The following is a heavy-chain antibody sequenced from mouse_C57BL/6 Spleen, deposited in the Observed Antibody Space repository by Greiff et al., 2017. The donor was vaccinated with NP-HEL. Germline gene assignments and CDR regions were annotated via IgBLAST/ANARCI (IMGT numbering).Heavy chain of an antibody. J-gene: IGHJ3*01. CDR3: TTIYDGYPAWFAY. CDR2: IDPEDGDT. V-gene: IGHV14-1*01. CDR1: GFNIKDYY. Sequence: EVKLMESGAELVRPGASVKLSCTASGFNIKDYYMHWVKQRPEQGLEWIGRIDPEDGDTEYAPKFQGKATMTADTSSNTAYLQLSSLTSEDTAVYYCTTIYDGYPAWFAYWGQGTLVTVSA. D-gene: IGHD2-3*01.